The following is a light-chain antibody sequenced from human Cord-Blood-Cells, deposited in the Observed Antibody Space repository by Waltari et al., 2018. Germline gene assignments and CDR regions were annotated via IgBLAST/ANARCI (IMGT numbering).Light chain of an antibody. V-gene: IGKV3-15*01. CDR2: GAS. CDR1: QSVSSN. CDR3: QQYNNWPRT. Sequence: EIVMTQSPATLSVSPGERATLSCRASQSVSSNLAWYQQKPGQAPRLLIYGASTRAPGIPARFSGSGYGTEFTLTISSLQSEDFAVYYCQQYNNWPRTFGQGTKLEIK. J-gene: IGKJ2*01.